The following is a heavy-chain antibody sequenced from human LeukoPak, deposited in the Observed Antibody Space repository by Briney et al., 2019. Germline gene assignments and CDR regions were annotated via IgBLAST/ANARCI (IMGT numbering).Heavy chain of an antibody. CDR2: ISSSGSTI. Sequence: GGSLRLSCAASGFTFSDYYMSWIRQAPGKGLEWVSYISSSGSTIYYADSVKGRFTISRDNAKNSLYLQMNSLRAEDTAMFYCARQYPRGSWYFDYWGQETLVTVSS. CDR1: GFTFSDYY. J-gene: IGHJ4*02. D-gene: IGHD6-13*01. CDR3: ARQYPRGSWYFDY. V-gene: IGHV3-11*01.